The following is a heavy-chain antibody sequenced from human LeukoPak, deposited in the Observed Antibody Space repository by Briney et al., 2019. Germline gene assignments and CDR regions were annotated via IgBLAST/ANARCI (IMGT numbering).Heavy chain of an antibody. J-gene: IGHJ4*02. D-gene: IGHD1-1*01. V-gene: IGHV3-7*01. CDR2: IREDESEK. CDR1: GFRLSDHW. CDR3: ARDGRGGHNDY. Sequence: GGSLRLSCAASGFRLSDHWMSWVRQAPGKGLAWVANIREDESEKKYMDSVKGRFTISRDNAKNSVFLQMNSLRGEDTAVYYCARDGRGGHNDYWGQGTLVTVSS.